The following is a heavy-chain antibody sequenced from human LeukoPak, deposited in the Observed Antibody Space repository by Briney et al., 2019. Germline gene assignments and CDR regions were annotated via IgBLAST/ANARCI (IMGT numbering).Heavy chain of an antibody. V-gene: IGHV1-69*13. D-gene: IGHD6-13*01. J-gene: IGHJ3*02. CDR3: ARDGQSREYSSSWYDAFDI. CDR2: IIPIFGTA. Sequence: SVKASCKASGGTFSSYAITWVRQAPGQGLEWMGGIIPIFGTANYAQKFQGRVTITADESTSTAYMELSSLRSEDTAVYYCARDGQSREYSSSWYDAFDIWGQGTMVTVSS. CDR1: GGTFSSYA.